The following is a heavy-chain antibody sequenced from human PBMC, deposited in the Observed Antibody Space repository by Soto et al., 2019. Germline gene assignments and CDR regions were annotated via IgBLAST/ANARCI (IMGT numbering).Heavy chain of an antibody. Sequence: SETLSLTCSVSGVSITSYYWSWIRQSAGGGLEWMGRINTDGLSTYSPSFKSRLTMSLDTSKNQVSLRLISVTAADTAVYFCARVPVAVAATEDYYGLDVWGQGTTVTVS. CDR1: GVSITSYY. D-gene: IGHD2-15*01. J-gene: IGHJ6*02. V-gene: IGHV4-4*07. CDR2: INTDGLS. CDR3: ARVPVAVAATEDYYGLDV.